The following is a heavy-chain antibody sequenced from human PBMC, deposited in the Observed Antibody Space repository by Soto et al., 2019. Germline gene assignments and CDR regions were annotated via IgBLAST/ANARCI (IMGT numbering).Heavy chain of an antibody. V-gene: IGHV1-18*01. CDR2: ISAYNGNT. J-gene: IGHJ6*02. Sequence: ASVKVSCKASGYTFTSYGISWVRQAPGQGXEWMGWISAYNGNTNYAQKLQGRVTMTTDTSTSTAYMELRSLRSDDTAVYYCARVGSDFWSGYYTGSPYYYYGMDVWGQGTTVTVSS. D-gene: IGHD3-3*01. CDR3: ARVGSDFWSGYYTGSPYYYYGMDV. CDR1: GYTFTSYG.